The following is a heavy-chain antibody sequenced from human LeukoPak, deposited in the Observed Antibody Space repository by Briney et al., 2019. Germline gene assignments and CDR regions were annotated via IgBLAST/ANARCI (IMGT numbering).Heavy chain of an antibody. J-gene: IGHJ5*02. D-gene: IGHD3-3*01. CDR1: GFIFSIHG. CDR2: ISGGDGST. CDR3: ARGPTIFGVVIIYNWFDP. V-gene: IGHV3-23*01. Sequence: GGSLRLSCAASGFIFSIHGMSWVRQAPGKGLEWVSRISGGDGSTHYADSVKGRFTISRDTSQNTLYLQMNSLRPEDTAVYYCARGPTIFGVVIIYNWFDPWGQGTLVTVSS.